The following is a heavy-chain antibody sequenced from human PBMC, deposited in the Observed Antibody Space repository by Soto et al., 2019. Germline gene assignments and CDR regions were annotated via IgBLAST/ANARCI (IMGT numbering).Heavy chain of an antibody. D-gene: IGHD4-17*01. J-gene: IGHJ6*02. Sequence: SVKASCKASGGPFSSYAISWVRQAPGQGVEWRGGIIPIFGTANYAQKFQGRVTITADKSTSTAYMGLRSLRSDDTAVYYCARAKYGDTYYYYGMDVWGQGTTVTVSS. CDR3: ARAKYGDTYYYYGMDV. CDR2: IIPIFGTA. CDR1: GGPFSSYA. V-gene: IGHV1-69*06.